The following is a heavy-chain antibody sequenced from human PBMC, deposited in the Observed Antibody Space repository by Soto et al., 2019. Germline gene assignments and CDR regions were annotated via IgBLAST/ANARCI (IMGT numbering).Heavy chain of an antibody. J-gene: IGHJ4*02. Sequence: GRPVGKASKTLRLPYHLKKNSLSTSGVGVGWIRQPPGKALEWLALIYWDDDKRYSPSLKSGLTITKDTSKNQVVLTMTNMDPVDTATYYCAHSLDLMATFDYWGQGTLVTVSS. CDR3: AHSLDLMATFDY. D-gene: IGHD5-12*01. V-gene: IGHV2-5*02. CDR1: KNSLSTSGVG. CDR2: IYWDDDK.